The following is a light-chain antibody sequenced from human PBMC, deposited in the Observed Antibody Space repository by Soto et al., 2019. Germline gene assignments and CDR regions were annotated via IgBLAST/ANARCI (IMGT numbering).Light chain of an antibody. CDR3: QQYGSSPWT. CDR2: GAS. V-gene: IGKV3-20*01. Sequence: ELVLTQSPATLSSSAGDRATLTCRASQSISSISLACHQQKPSQPPRLLIYGASSRAAGIPYRFSGSGSGTDFTLTISSLQPEDFAVYYCQQYGSSPWTFGQGTKVEIK. J-gene: IGKJ1*01. CDR1: QSISSIS.